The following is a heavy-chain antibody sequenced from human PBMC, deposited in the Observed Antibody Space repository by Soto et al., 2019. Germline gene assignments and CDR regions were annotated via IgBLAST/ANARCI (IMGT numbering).Heavy chain of an antibody. CDR3: ARVLYSSGYYGMDV. J-gene: IGHJ6*02. D-gene: IGHD6-19*01. V-gene: IGHV1-8*02. CDR1: GYTFTSYY. CDR2: MNPNSGNT. Sequence: ASVKVSCKASGYTFTSYYMHWVRQAPGQGLEWMGWMNPNSGNTGYAQKFQGRVTMTRNTSISTAYMELSSLRSEDTAVYYCARVLYSSGYYGMDVWGQGTTVTVSS.